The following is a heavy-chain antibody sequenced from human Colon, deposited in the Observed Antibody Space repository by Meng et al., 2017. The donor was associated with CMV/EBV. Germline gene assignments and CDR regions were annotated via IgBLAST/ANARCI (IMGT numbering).Heavy chain of an antibody. J-gene: IGHJ4*02. Sequence: QVQLVQSGAEVKKPXASVKVSCKASGYTFTGYYLHWVRQAPGQGLEWMGWINPNSGGTNYTQKFQGRFTMTRDTSISTAYMELTRLRSDDTAVYYCAAATGAFDYWGQGTLVTVSS. CDR1: GYTFTGYY. CDR2: INPNSGGT. V-gene: IGHV1-2*02. CDR3: AAATGAFDY. D-gene: IGHD6-13*01.